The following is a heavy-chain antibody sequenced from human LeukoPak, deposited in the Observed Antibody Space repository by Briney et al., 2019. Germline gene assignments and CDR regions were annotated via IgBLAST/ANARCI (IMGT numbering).Heavy chain of an antibody. Sequence: GGSLRLSCAASGFTFSDYYMSWIRQAPGKGLEWGSYISSSGSTIYYADSVKGRFTISRDNAKNSLYLQMNSLRAEDTAVYYCARVRHYYDSSGYPLGYWGQGTLVTVSS. V-gene: IGHV3-11*04. CDR3: ARVRHYYDSSGYPLGY. D-gene: IGHD3-22*01. CDR1: GFTFSDYY. CDR2: ISSSGSTI. J-gene: IGHJ4*02.